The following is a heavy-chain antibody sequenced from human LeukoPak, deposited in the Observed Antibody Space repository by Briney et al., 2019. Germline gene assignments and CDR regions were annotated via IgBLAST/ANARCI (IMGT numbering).Heavy chain of an antibody. J-gene: IGHJ4*02. CDR3: ARDQDSSSLLDY. CDR1: GGSISTSSYY. V-gene: IGHV4-39*07. CDR2: IYYSGST. Sequence: SETLSLTCTVSGGSISTSSYYWGWIRQPPGKGLEWIGSIYYSGSTYYNPSLKSRVTISVYAANNQFFLQLTSMTAADTAVYYCARDQDSSSLLDYWGQGTLVTVSS. D-gene: IGHD6-13*01.